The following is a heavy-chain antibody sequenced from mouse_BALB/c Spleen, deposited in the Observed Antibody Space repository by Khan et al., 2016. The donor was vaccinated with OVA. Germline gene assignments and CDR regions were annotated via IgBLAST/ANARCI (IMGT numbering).Heavy chain of an antibody. D-gene: IGHD2-3*01. CDR1: GFNINDYY. V-gene: IGHV14-1*02. CDR3: TRDGYSPWFAY. J-gene: IGHJ3*01. CDR2: IDPENGNA. Sequence: VQLKESGAELVRPGALVNLSCKASGFNINDYYMHWVKQRPEQGLEWIGWIDPENGNAIYDPKFQGKASITSDKSSNTAYLQRSSRTSEDTAYYYCTRDGYSPWFAYWGQGTLVTVSA.